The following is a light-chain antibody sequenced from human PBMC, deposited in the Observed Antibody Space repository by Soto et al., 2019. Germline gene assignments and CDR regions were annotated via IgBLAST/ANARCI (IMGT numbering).Light chain of an antibody. V-gene: IGKV3-15*01. J-gene: IGKJ1*01. CDR1: QSVSSN. CDR2: GAS. Sequence: EIVLTQSPDTLSLAPGERATLSCRASQSVSSNLAWYQQKPGQAPRLLIYGASTRATGIPARFSGSGSGTEFTLTISSLQSEDFAVYYCQQYGSSGTFGQGTKVDI. CDR3: QQYGSSGT.